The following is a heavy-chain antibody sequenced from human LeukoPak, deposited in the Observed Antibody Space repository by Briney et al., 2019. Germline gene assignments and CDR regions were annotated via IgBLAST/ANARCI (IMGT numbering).Heavy chain of an antibody. Sequence: GGSLRLSCSASGFTYSTYAMHWVRQAPGKGLEYVSAISTNGGTTYYAESSRGRFAIPRDNSKNTLYLQMSSLRADDTAVYYCVKGPGPTVNYYFDFWGQGTLVTVSS. D-gene: IGHD4-17*01. CDR2: ISTNGGTT. CDR3: VKGPGPTVNYYFDF. V-gene: IGHV3-64D*06. CDR1: GFTYSTYA. J-gene: IGHJ4*02.